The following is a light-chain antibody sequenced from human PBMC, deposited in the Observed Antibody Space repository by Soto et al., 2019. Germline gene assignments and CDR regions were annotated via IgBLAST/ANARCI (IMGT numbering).Light chain of an antibody. V-gene: IGLV2-8*01. J-gene: IGLJ1*01. CDR1: SSDIGGSNY. CDR3: CSYAGSKNGV. Sequence: QSALTQPPSASGSPGQSVTISCTGTSSDIGGSNYVSWYQQHPGKAPKLMIYEDTKRPSGVPDRFSGSKSGNTASLTVSGLQAEEDADYYCCSYAGSKNGVFGTGTKLTVL. CDR2: EDT.